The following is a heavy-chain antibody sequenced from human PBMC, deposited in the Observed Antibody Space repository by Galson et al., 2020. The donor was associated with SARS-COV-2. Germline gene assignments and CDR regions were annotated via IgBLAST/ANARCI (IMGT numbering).Heavy chain of an antibody. CDR3: ASQGVNMIVLVTVPGWYFDL. J-gene: IGHJ2*01. V-gene: IGHV4-38-2*01. D-gene: IGHD3-22*01. Sequence: SETLSLTCAVSGYSISTTNYWGWVRQPPGKGLEWIGSIYPSGSTYYNPSLKSRVTISLDTSKNQFSLRLDSVTAADTALDYCASQGVNMIVLVTVPGWYFDLWGRGTLVTVSP. CDR2: IYPSGST. CDR1: GYSISTTNY.